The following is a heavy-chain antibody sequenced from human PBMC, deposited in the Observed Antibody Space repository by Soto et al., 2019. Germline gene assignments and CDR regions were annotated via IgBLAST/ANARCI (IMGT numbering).Heavy chain of an antibody. CDR2: VYAGGGA. D-gene: IGHD6-6*01. Sequence: TSETLSLTSAVSGVSIHNSHSFWGWISQPPGKGLEFIGSVYAGGGADHNPPVNGRCTISVNTSTKQVSLRLNAVTSADTAVDFCGRVVEGAARRTDVDSCDQVSLVTGS. J-gene: IGHJ5*01. V-gene: IGHV4-39*02. CDR1: GVSIHNSHSF. CDR3: GRVVEGAARRTDVDS.